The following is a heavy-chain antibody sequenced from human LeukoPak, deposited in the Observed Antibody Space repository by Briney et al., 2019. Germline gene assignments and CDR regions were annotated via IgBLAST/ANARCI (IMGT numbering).Heavy chain of an antibody. CDR3: AKGGNSYYFDY. CDR2: ISYDGSNK. CDR1: GFTFSIYG. Sequence: HPGRSLRLSCAASGFTFSIYGMHWVRQAPGKGLEWVAVISYDGSNKYYADSVKGRFTISRDNSKNTLYLQMNSLRAEDTAVYYCAKGGNSYYFDYWGQGTLVTVSS. V-gene: IGHV3-30*18. D-gene: IGHD4-23*01. J-gene: IGHJ4*02.